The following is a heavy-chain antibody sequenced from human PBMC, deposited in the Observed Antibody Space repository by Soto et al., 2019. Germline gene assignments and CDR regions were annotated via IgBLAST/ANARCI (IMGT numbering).Heavy chain of an antibody. Sequence: QVQLQESGPGLVKPSQTLSLTCTVSGGSISSGGYYWSWIRQHPGKGLEWIGYIYYSGSTYYNQSLKSRVTISVDTSKNQFSLKLSSVTAADTAVYYCALAHNYYYGSGSYYRPYFDYWGQGTLVTVSS. CDR2: IYYSGST. J-gene: IGHJ4*02. D-gene: IGHD3-10*01. CDR3: ALAHNYYYGSGSYYRPYFDY. V-gene: IGHV4-31*03. CDR1: GGSISSGGYY.